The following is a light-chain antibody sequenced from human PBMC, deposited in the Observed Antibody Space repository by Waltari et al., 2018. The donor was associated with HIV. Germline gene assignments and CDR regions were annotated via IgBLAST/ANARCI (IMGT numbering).Light chain of an antibody. CDR3: QQYGSSPCT. CDR1: QGISSGY. J-gene: IGKJ2*02. Sequence: MGLTQSPATLSLFPGERATLSCMVSQGISSGYLAWYQQRPGQPPRLLIYGASNRATGIPARFSGSGSGTVFTLTITGMEPEDFGMYYCQQYGSSPCTFGLGTKLKI. V-gene: IGKV3-20*01. CDR2: GAS.